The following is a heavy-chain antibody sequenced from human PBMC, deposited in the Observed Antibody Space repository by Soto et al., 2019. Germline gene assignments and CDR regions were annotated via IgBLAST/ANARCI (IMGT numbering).Heavy chain of an antibody. D-gene: IGHD3-10*01. CDR3: ARDHMVRGVVIYRGYYFDS. J-gene: IGHJ4*02. CDR1: GDSFTSNNW. Sequence: QVQLQESGPGLVRSSGTLSLTCTVSGDSFTSNNWWTWVRQPPGKGLEWIGEISDGGSTDYNPSLKSRLTISVEKYKNQFSLRLSSVTAADTAVYYCARDHMVRGVVIYRGYYFDSWGQGALVTVSS. CDR2: ISDGGST. V-gene: IGHV4-4*02.